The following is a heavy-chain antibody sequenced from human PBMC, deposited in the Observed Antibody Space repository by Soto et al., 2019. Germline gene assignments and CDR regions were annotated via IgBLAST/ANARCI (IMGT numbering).Heavy chain of an antibody. CDR2: IYHSGRT. V-gene: IGHV4-31*03. Sequence: QVQLQESGPGLVKASQTLSLTCTVSGGSISTGGYYWSWIRQHPGKGLEWIGYIYHSGRTYYNPSLKSRVTLSVDTSKHQFSLKLSSVTAADTAVYYCARDAGDSSLDYWGQGTLVTVSS. CDR1: GGSISTGGYY. J-gene: IGHJ4*02. CDR3: ARDAGDSSLDY. D-gene: IGHD3-3*01.